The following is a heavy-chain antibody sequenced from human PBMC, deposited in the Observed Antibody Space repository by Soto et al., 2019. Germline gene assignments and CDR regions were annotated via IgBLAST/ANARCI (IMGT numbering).Heavy chain of an antibody. Sequence: QVQLVQSGTEVKKPGASVKVSCKTSGYTFFNYGISWVRQAPGQGLEWMGWISAYNGNTNYAQNLQGRVTMTTDTSMKTAYMELRSLRSDDTAVYYCARRSSSSSWFDPWGQGTLVTVSS. CDR1: GYTFFNYG. D-gene: IGHD6-6*01. V-gene: IGHV1-18*01. J-gene: IGHJ5*02. CDR3: ARRSSSSSWFDP. CDR2: ISAYNGNT.